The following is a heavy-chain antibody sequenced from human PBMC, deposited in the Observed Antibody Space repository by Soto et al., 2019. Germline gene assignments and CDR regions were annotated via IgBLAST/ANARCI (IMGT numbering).Heavy chain of an antibody. V-gene: IGHV3-49*03. D-gene: IGHD5-12*01. Sequence: GGSLRLSCTASGFIFGDYAVSWFRQAPGKGLEWVGFIRSKAYGGTTEYAASVRGRFIISRDDSKSIAYLQMNSLKTEDTAVYYCTRDGAWRMVATISFDYWGQGTLVTVSS. J-gene: IGHJ4*02. CDR2: IRSKAYGGTT. CDR1: GFIFGDYA. CDR3: TRDGAWRMVATISFDY.